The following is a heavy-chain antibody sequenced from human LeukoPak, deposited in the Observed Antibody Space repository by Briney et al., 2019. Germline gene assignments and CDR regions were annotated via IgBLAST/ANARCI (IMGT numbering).Heavy chain of an antibody. V-gene: IGHV4-39*02. D-gene: IGHD2-21*02. CDR1: GGSISSSIYY. CDR2: IHYSGST. Sequence: SETLSLTCTVSGGSISSSIYYWGWIRQPPGKGLEWIGSIHYSGSTYYNPSLKSRVTISVDTSKNHFSLKLSSVTAADTAVYYCARDLRVTAIPGSWGQGTLVTVSS. CDR3: ARDLRVTAIPGS. J-gene: IGHJ4*02.